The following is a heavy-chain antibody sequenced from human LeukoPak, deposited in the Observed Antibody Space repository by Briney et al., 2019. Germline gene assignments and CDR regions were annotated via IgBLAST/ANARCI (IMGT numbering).Heavy chain of an antibody. D-gene: IGHD4-23*01. V-gene: IGHV3-23*01. CDR1: GFTFSNYA. Sequence: GGSLRLSCAASGFTFSNYAMSWVRQAPGEGLQWVSAISGGGGNTYNADSVKGRFTISRDNSKNTLYLQMNSVRAEDTGVYYCAKGRYGGESGYFDYWGQGTLVTVSS. CDR2: ISGGGGNT. CDR3: AKGRYGGESGYFDY. J-gene: IGHJ4*02.